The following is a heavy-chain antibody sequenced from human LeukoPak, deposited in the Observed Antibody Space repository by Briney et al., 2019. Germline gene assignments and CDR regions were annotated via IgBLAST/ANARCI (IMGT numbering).Heavy chain of an antibody. CDR1: GYTFISYY. CDR3: ARWSGSYSNWFDP. CDR2: INPSGGST. Sequence: GASVKVSCKASGYTFISYYMHWVRQAPGQGLEWMGIINPSGGSTTYAQMFQGRVILTRDTSTRTVYMELYSLRSEDTAVYYCARWSGSYSNWFDPWGQGTLVTVSS. J-gene: IGHJ5*02. D-gene: IGHD1-26*01. V-gene: IGHV1-46*01.